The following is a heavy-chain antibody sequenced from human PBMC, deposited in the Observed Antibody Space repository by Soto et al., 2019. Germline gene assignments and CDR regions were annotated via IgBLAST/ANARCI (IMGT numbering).Heavy chain of an antibody. V-gene: IGHV4-30-4*02. D-gene: IGHD1-26*01. CDR3: ARRYGGNFDY. Sequence: SETLSLTCTVSGDSMSRGDYYWSWIRQPPGKGLEWIGFIYHTGRTYYSPSLKGRVDISVDTPKNQFSLKLSSVTAADTAVYYCARRYGGNFDYWGQGTLVTV. CDR2: IYHTGRT. J-gene: IGHJ4*02. CDR1: GDSMSRGDYY.